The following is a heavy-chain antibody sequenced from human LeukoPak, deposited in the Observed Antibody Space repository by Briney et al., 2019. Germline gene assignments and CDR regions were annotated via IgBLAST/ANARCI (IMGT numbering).Heavy chain of an antibody. J-gene: IGHJ4*02. CDR1: GFTFSSYI. CDR2: IKQDGSEK. D-gene: IGHD5-18*01. V-gene: IGHV3-7*05. CDR3: AVGYNYGYTFDY. Sequence: GGSLRLSCAASGFTFSSYIMNWVRQAPGRGLEWVASIKQDGSEKYYVDSVKGRFTISRDNAKNSLFLQMSSLRVEDTAVYYCAVGYNYGYTFDYWGQGTLVTVSP.